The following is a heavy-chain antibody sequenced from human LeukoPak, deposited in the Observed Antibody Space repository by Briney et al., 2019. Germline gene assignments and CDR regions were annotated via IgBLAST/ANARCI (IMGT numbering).Heavy chain of an antibody. CDR2: ISAYNVNT. V-gene: IGHV1-18*01. Sequence: GSSVNVSCKASVYTFANFGINWVRHAPGQGLEWMGWISAYNVNTNYTQKFQGRVTMPTDTSPGTAYMELRSLRSDDTAVYYCARDAGDYRGQGTLVTVSS. J-gene: IGHJ4*02. CDR3: ARDAGDY. CDR1: VYTFANFG.